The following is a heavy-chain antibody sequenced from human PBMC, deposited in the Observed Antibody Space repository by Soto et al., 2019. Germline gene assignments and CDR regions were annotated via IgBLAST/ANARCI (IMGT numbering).Heavy chain of an antibody. Sequence: PGGSLRLSCAASGFSFSSYAMNWVLQAPGKALEWVSSIGGSGISTYYADSVKGRFTISRDNSMNTLQMNSLRAEDTAVYFCAKASGPSYYYFDSWGQGTLVTVSS. D-gene: IGHD1-26*01. CDR2: IGGSGIST. CDR1: GFSFSSYA. CDR3: AKASGPSYYYFDS. J-gene: IGHJ4*02. V-gene: IGHV3-23*01.